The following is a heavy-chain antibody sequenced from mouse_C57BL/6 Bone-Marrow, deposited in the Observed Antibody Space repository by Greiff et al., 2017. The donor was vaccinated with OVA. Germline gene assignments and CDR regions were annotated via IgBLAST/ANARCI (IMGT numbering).Heavy chain of an antibody. V-gene: IGHV5-9*01. Sequence: EVKLMESGGGLVKPGGSLKLSFAASGFTFSSYTMSWVRQTPEKRLEWVATISGGGGNTYYPDSVKGRFTIARDNAKNTLYLQMSSLRSEDTALYYCARLRNYYYGSSYYAMDYWGQGTSVTVSS. J-gene: IGHJ4*01. CDR1: GFTFSSYT. CDR2: ISGGGGNT. D-gene: IGHD1-1*01. CDR3: ARLRNYYYGSSYYAMDY.